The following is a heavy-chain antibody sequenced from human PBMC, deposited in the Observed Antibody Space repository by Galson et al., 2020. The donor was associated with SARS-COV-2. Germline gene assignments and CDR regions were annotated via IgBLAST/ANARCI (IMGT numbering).Heavy chain of an antibody. CDR3: VRAPGEERDPSIEAPFDL. J-gene: IGHJ4*02. Sequence: GGSLRLSCAASRYTFSTYAMHWVRQAPGKGLEWVAVISNDATKTYYADSVKGRFTLSRDNSKNMLYLEMSSLRPEDTAMYYCVRAPGEERDPSIEAPFDLWGQGTLVTVSS. D-gene: IGHD7-27*01. CDR2: ISNDATKT. CDR1: RYTFSTYA. V-gene: IGHV3-30*03.